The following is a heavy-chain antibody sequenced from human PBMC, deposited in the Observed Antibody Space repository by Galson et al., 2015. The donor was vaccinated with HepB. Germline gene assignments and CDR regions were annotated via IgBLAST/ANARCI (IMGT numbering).Heavy chain of an antibody. D-gene: IGHD5-24*01. CDR1: GGTFSSYA. Sequence: SVKVSCKASGGTFSSYAISWVRQAPGQGLEWMGGIIPIFGTANYAQKFQGRVTITADESTSTAYMELSSLRSEDTAVYYCAREVEVATINYYYYYMDVWGKGTTVTVSS. V-gene: IGHV1-69*13. CDR2: IIPIFGTA. CDR3: AREVEVATINYYYYYMDV. J-gene: IGHJ6*03.